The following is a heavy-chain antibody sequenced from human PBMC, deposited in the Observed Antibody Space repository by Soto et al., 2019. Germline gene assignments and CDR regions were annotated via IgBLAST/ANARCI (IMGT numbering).Heavy chain of an antibody. D-gene: IGHD1-26*01. CDR3: ARAQYTGSYFDACDV. V-gene: IGHV3-33*03. CDR1: GFSFSSYG. CDR2: IWYDGSNK. Sequence: PGGSLRRSCAASGFSFSSYGMHWVRQAPGKGLDWVAVIWYDGSNKYYAESVKGRFTISRDNSKNTLYVQMNSLTVEDTAVYYCARAQYTGSYFDACDVWGQGTMVTVSS. J-gene: IGHJ3*01.